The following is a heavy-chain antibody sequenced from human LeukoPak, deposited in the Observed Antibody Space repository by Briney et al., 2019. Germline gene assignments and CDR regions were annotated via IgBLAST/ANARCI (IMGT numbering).Heavy chain of an antibody. J-gene: IGHJ4*02. D-gene: IGHD1-26*01. Sequence: GGSLRLSCAASGFTFSSYGMHWVRQAPGKGLEWVAVIWYDGSNKYYADSVKGRFTISRDSSKNTLYLQMNSLRAEDTAVYYCARDRNVRGSYYFGYWGQGTLVTVSS. CDR1: GFTFSSYG. V-gene: IGHV3-33*01. CDR3: ARDRNVRGSYYFGY. CDR2: IWYDGSNK.